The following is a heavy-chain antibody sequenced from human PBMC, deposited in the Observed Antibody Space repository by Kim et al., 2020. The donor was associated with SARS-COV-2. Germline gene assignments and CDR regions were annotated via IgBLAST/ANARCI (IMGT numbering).Heavy chain of an antibody. D-gene: IGHD3-10*01. CDR1: GFTFSSYG. CDR2: ISYDGSNK. V-gene: IGHV3-30*18. CDR3: AKDDVTMVFDY. Sequence: GGSLRLSCAASGFTFSSYGMHWVRQAPGKGLEWVAVISYDGSNKYYADSVKGRFTISRDNSKNTLYLQMNSLRAEDTAVYYCAKDDVTMVFDYWGQGTLVTVSS. J-gene: IGHJ4*02.